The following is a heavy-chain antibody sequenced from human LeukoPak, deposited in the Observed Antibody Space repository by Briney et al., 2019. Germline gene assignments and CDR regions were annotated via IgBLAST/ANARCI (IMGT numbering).Heavy chain of an antibody. CDR3: ARTPRYPTNYNFDY. CDR2: MNPNSGNT. D-gene: IGHD4/OR15-4a*01. V-gene: IGHV1-8*01. J-gene: IGHJ4*02. CDR1: GYTFTSYD. Sequence: ASVKVSCKASGYTFTSYDINWVRQATGQGLEWMGWMNPNSGNTGYAQRFQGRVTMTRNTSISTAYMELSSLRSEDTAVYYCARTPRYPTNYNFDYWGQGTLVTVSS.